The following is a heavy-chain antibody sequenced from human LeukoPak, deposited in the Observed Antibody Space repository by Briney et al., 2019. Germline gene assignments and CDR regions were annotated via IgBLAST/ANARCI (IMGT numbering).Heavy chain of an antibody. CDR2: INVNGGAM. D-gene: IGHD6-13*01. CDR3: ARGPRILAAGSYYFDY. V-gene: IGHV3-11*01. CDR1: GFSFKDYN. Sequence: GGSLRLSCAASGFSFKDYNFSWIRQAPGKGLEWVSFINVNGGAMYYADFVKGRFTISRDNAKSSLYLEMNSLRVEDTAVYYCARGPRILAAGSYYFDYWGQGSLVTVSS. J-gene: IGHJ4*02.